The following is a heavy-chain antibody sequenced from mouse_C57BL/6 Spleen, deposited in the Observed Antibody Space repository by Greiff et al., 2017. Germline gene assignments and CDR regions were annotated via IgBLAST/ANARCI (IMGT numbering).Heavy chain of an antibody. CDR2: IHPSDSDT. Sequence: QVQLQQPGAELVKPGASVKVSCKASGYTFTSYWMHWVKQRPGQGLEWIGRIHPSDSDTNYNQKFKGKATLTVDKSSSTAYMQLSSLTSEDSAVYYCAIFDYDGEEAPAWFAYWGQGTLVTVSA. D-gene: IGHD2-4*01. V-gene: IGHV1-74*01. CDR1: GYTFTSYW. CDR3: AIFDYDGEEAPAWFAY. J-gene: IGHJ3*01.